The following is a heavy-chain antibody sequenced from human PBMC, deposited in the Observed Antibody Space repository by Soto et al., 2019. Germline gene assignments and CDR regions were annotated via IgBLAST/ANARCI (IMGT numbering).Heavy chain of an antibody. CDR2: ISGSGGST. CDR3: AAPSIVPDPGVTVDGMDD. D-gene: IGHD2-2*01. CDR1: GFTFASYN. J-gene: IGHJ6*02. V-gene: IGHV3-23*01. Sequence: GGSLRLSCASSGFTFASYNMLWVRQAPGKGLEWVSAISGSGGSTYYADSVKGRFTISRDNSKNTLYLQMNSLRAEDTAVYYGAAPSIVPDPGVTVDGMDDWGQGTTVTVSS.